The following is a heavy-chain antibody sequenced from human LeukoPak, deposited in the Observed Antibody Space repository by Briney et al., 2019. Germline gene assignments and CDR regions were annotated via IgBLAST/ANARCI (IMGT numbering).Heavy chain of an antibody. CDR3: AKEGRWLQLGGAFDI. Sequence: GGSLRLSCAASGFTFSSYDMHWVRQAPGKGLEWVSVISSDENNKYYADSVKGRFTISRDNSKNTLHLQMSSLRPEDTAVYYCAKEGRWLQLGGAFDIWGQGTMVTVSS. CDR1: GFTFSSYD. V-gene: IGHV3-30*18. J-gene: IGHJ3*02. CDR2: ISSDENNK. D-gene: IGHD5-24*01.